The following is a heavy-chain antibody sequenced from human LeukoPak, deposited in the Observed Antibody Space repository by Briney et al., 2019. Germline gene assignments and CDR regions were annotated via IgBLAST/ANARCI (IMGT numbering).Heavy chain of an antibody. CDR1: GGSFSGYY. D-gene: IGHD3-22*01. CDR2: INHSGST. CDR3: ASVSFDSSGYYLY. Sequence: PSETLSLTCAVYGGSFSGYYWSWIRQPPGKGLEWIGEINHSGSTNYNPSLKSRVTISVDTSKNQFSLKLSSVTAADTAVYYCASVSFDSSGYYLYWGQGTLVTVSP. J-gene: IGHJ4*02. V-gene: IGHV4-34*01.